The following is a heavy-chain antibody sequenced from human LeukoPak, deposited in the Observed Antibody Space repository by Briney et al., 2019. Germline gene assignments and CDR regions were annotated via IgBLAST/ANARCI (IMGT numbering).Heavy chain of an antibody. CDR2: IIPIFGTA. CDR3: ARVDRWSVGGPRLAFDI. V-gene: IGHV1-69*05. D-gene: IGHD1-26*01. CDR1: GGTFSSYA. J-gene: IGHJ3*02. Sequence: SVKGSCKASGGTFSSYAISWVRQAPGQGLEWMGGIIPIFGTANYAQKFQGRVTITTDESTSTAYMELSSLRSEDTAVYYCARVDRWSVGGPRLAFDIWGQGTMVTVSS.